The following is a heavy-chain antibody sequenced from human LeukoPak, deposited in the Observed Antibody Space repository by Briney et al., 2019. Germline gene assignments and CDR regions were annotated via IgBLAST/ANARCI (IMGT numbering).Heavy chain of an antibody. CDR2: INPSGGST. J-gene: IGHJ6*04. CDR1: GYTFTSYY. D-gene: IGHD3-10*01. V-gene: IGHV1-46*01. Sequence: ASVKVSCKASGYTFTSYYMHWVRQAPGQGLEWMGIINPSGGSTSYAQKFQGRVTMTRDTSTSTVYMELSSLRSEDTAVYYCARVDGRFGESSYGMDVWGKGTTVTVSS. CDR3: ARVDGRFGESSYGMDV.